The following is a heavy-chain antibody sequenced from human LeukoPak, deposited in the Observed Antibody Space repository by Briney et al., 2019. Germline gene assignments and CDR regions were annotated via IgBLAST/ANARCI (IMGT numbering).Heavy chain of an antibody. CDR2: IYSGGST. CDR3: ARIAVAGTQIDY. J-gene: IGHJ4*02. CDR1: GFTFSSYG. Sequence: GGSLRLSCAASGFTFSSYGMHWVRQAPGKGLEWVSVIYSGGSTYYADSVKGRFTISRHNSKNTLYLQMNSLRAEDTAVYYCARIAVAGTQIDYWGQGTLVTVSS. D-gene: IGHD6-19*01. V-gene: IGHV3-NL1*01.